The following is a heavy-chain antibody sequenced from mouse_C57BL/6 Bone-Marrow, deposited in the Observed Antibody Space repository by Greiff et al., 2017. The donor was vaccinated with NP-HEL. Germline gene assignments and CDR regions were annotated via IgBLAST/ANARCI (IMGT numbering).Heavy chain of an antibody. Sequence: EVKLQESGPELVKPGASVKIPCKASGYTFTDYNMDWVKQSHGKSLEWIGDINPNNGGTIYNQKFKGKATLTVDKSSSTAYMELRSLTSEDTAVYYCARSAELTGTGYFDVWGTGTTVTVSS. CDR2: INPNNGGT. CDR1: GYTFTDYN. D-gene: IGHD4-1*01. V-gene: IGHV1-18*01. J-gene: IGHJ1*03. CDR3: ARSAELTGTGYFDV.